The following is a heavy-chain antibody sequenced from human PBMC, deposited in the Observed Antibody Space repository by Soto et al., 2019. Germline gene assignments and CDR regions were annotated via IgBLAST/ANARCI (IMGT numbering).Heavy chain of an antibody. J-gene: IGHJ6*02. D-gene: IGHD3-10*01. CDR1: GGSISSYY. CDR3: ARVVGEWYYYGTDV. Sequence: SETLSLTCTVSGGSISSYYWSWIRQPPGKGLEWIGYIYYSGSTNYNPSLKSRVTISVDTSKNQFSLKLSSVTAADTAVYYCARVVGEWYYYGTDVWGQGTTVTVSS. CDR2: IYYSGST. V-gene: IGHV4-59*01.